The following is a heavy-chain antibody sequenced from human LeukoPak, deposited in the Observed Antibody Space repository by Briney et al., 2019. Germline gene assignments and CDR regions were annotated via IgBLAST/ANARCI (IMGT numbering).Heavy chain of an antibody. J-gene: IGHJ4*02. D-gene: IGHD3-22*01. CDR1: GGTFSSYA. Sequence: PRASVKVSCKASGGTFSSYAISWVRQAPGQGLEWMGRIIPILGIANYAQKFQGRVTITADKSTSTAYMELSSLRSEDTAVYYCAAMIVGGGLNYWGQGTLVTVPS. CDR2: IIPILGIA. V-gene: IGHV1-69*04. CDR3: AAMIVGGGLNY.